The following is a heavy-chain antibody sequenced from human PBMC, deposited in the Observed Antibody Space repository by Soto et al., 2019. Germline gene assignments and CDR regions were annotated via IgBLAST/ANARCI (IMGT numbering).Heavy chain of an antibody. CDR3: AREHSRSYYFDY. D-gene: IGHD6-6*01. CDR1: GFIFNTYA. J-gene: IGHJ4*02. V-gene: IGHV3-30-3*01. Sequence: GGSLRLSCAASGFIFNTYAMHWVRQAPGKGLEWVAIISFDGNKKSYADSVKGRFTISRDNSKRALHLQMNSLRAEDTAVYYCAREHSRSYYFDYWGQGTLVTVSS. CDR2: ISFDGNKK.